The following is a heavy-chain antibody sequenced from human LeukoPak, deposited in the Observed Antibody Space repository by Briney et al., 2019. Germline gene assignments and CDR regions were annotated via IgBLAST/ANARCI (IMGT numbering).Heavy chain of an antibody. Sequence: GGSLRLSCAASGFTFSSYGMHWVRQAPGKGLEWVAVIWYDGSNKYYADSVKGRFTISRDNSKNTLYLQMNSLRAEDTAVYYCARDRVSQHYGMDVWGQGTTVTVSS. CDR1: GFTFSSYG. D-gene: IGHD6-6*01. V-gene: IGHV3-33*01. CDR3: ARDRVSQHYGMDV. CDR2: IWYDGSNK. J-gene: IGHJ6*02.